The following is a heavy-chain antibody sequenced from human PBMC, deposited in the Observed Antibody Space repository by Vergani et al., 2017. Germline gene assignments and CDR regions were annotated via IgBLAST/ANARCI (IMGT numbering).Heavy chain of an antibody. CDR2: ISWDGGST. Sequence: EVQLVESGGVVVQPGGSLRLSCAASGFTFDDYAMHWVRQAPGKGLEWVSLISWDGGSTYYADSVKGRFTISRDNSKNSLYLQMNSLRAEDTALYYCAKDNRDSYGHRWFDPWGQGTWSPSPQ. CDR3: AKDNRDSYGHRWFDP. V-gene: IGHV3-43D*03. J-gene: IGHJ5*02. D-gene: IGHD5-18*01. CDR1: GFTFDDYA.